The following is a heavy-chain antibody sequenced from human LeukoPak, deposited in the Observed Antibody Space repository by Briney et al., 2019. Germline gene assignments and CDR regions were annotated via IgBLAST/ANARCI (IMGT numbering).Heavy chain of an antibody. CDR3: ARNGYYSADY. J-gene: IGHJ4*02. V-gene: IGHV4-4*02. CDR2: ISHRGST. Sequence: PSETLSLTCAVSGGSISSGYWWSWVRQPPGKGLEWIGEISHRGSTNYNPSLKSRVTISIDKSKNQFSLKLSSVTAADTAVYYCARNGYYSADYWGQGTLVTVSS. CDR1: GGSISSGYW. D-gene: IGHD4-17*01.